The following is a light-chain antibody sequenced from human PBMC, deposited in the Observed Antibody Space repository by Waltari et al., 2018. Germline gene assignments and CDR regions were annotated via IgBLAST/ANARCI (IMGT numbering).Light chain of an antibody. CDR3: QQRSNWGLT. J-gene: IGKJ4*01. V-gene: IGKV3-11*01. Sequence: EVVLTQSPATLSLSPGERATLSCRASRSVNTYLAWYQQRPGRAPRLLIYDSSNRASGIPARCSGSGSGTDFTLTITSLEPEDFAIYYCQQRSNWGLTFGGGTKVE. CDR2: DSS. CDR1: RSVNTY.